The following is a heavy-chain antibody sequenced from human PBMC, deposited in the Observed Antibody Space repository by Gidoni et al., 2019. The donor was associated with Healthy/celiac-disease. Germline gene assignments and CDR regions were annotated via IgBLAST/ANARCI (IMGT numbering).Heavy chain of an antibody. D-gene: IGHD6-13*01. CDR3: ARLAAAGTSYDFDY. CDR1: GGTVSSYT. CDR2: IIPILGIA. Sequence: QVQLVQSGAEVKKPGSSVKVSCKADGGTVSSYTISGVRQAPGQGLEWMGRIIPILGIANYAQKFQGRVTITADKSTSTAYMELSSLRSEDTAVYYCARLAAAGTSYDFDYWGQGTLVTVSS. J-gene: IGHJ4*02. V-gene: IGHV1-69*02.